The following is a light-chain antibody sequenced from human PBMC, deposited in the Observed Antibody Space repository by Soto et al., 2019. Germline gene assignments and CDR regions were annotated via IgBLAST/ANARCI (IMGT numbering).Light chain of an antibody. V-gene: IGKV1-5*01. CDR1: QRISSW. Sequence: DIQMNQAPSTLSASVGDRVTITCRARQRISSWLAWYQQKPGKAPKLLIYDASSLESGVPSRFSGSGSGTDFTLTINSLQPDDFATYYCQQYNVYSRTFGQGTKVEIK. J-gene: IGKJ1*01. CDR3: QQYNVYSRT. CDR2: DAS.